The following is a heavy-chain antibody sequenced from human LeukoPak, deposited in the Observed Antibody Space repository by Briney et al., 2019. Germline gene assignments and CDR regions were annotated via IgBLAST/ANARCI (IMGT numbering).Heavy chain of an antibody. Sequence: GGSLRLSCAASGFTFSSYSMNWVRQAPGKGLEWVASISSSSSYIYYADSVKGRFTISRDYAKNSLYLQMNSLRAEDTAVYYCARGKWGYYYDSSGYYYGFDYWGQGTLVTVSS. D-gene: IGHD3-22*01. CDR3: ARGKWGYYYDSSGYYYGFDY. CDR1: GFTFSSYS. J-gene: IGHJ4*02. V-gene: IGHV3-21*01. CDR2: ISSSSSYI.